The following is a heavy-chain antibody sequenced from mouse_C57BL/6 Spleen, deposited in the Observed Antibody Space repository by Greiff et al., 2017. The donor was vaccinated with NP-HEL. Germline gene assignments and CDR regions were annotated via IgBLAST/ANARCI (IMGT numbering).Heavy chain of an antibody. V-gene: IGHV1-80*01. Sequence: VKLQESGAELVKPGASVKISCKASGYAFSSYWMNWVKQRPGKGLEWIGQIYPGDGDTNYNGKFKGKATLTADKSSSTAYMQLSSLTSEDSAVYFCARGEVTTNNYAMDYWGQGTSVTVSS. D-gene: IGHD2-2*01. CDR3: ARGEVTTNNYAMDY. CDR2: IYPGDGDT. J-gene: IGHJ4*01. CDR1: GYAFSSYW.